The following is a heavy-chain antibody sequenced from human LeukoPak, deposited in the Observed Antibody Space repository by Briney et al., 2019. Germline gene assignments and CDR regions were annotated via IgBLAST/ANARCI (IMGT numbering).Heavy chain of an antibody. Sequence: GRSLRLSCAASGFTFDSYAIHWVRQAPGKGLEWVAVISYDGSNKYYADSVKGRFTISRDNSKNTLYLQLNSLRPEDTAIYYCAREGYYGSGSPPSLYFDYWGQGTLVTVSS. CDR1: GFTFDSYA. J-gene: IGHJ4*02. D-gene: IGHD3-10*01. V-gene: IGHV3-30*04. CDR2: ISYDGSNK. CDR3: AREGYYGSGSPPSLYFDY.